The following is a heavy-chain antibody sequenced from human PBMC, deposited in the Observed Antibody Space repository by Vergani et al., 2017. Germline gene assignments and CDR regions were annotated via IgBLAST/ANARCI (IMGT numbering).Heavy chain of an antibody. CDR1: GFNFQIYW. V-gene: IGHV3-7*03. CDR2: IKQDGSED. J-gene: IGHJ4*02. Sequence: EVLLVESGGDLVQPGGSLRLSCEASGFNFQIYWMGWVRQTAEKGLEWVANIKQDGSEDYYVDSVKGRFTITRDNAKNSLFLQMNSLRVEDTALYYCATIDSSGYYPSYNVPDYWGQGTQVTVSS. CDR3: ATIDSSGYYPSYNVPDY. D-gene: IGHD3-22*01.